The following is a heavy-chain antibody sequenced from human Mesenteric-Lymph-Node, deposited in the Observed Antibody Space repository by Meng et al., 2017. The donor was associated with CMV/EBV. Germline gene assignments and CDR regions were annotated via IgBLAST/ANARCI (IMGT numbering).Heavy chain of an antibody. V-gene: IGHV3-9*01. Sequence: GESLRLSCEASGFTFDDYAMEWVRQAPGRGLEWVSGISWNSGIIGYADSVKGRFTISRDNAKNSLYLQMNSLRAEDTAVYYCARDRPRYCGSTSCYMSHHGMDVWGQGTTVTVSS. CDR3: ARDRPRYCGSTSCYMSHHGMDV. J-gene: IGHJ6*02. CDR2: ISWNSGII. D-gene: IGHD2-2*02. CDR1: GFTFDDYA.